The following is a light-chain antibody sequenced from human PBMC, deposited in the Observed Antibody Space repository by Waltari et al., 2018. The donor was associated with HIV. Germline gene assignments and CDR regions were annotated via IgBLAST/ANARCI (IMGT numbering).Light chain of an antibody. J-gene: IGLJ2*01. V-gene: IGLV3-1*01. CDR2: QDN. CDR1: KLGDQY. Sequence: SYELTQAPSVSVSPGQTASIICSGDKLGDQYASWYHQRPGQSPVLVMYQDNKRPSGSPERFSGSNSGNTVTLTISGTQAIDEGDYYCQAWDSNTGGYVLFGGGTKLTVL. CDR3: QAWDSNTGGYVL.